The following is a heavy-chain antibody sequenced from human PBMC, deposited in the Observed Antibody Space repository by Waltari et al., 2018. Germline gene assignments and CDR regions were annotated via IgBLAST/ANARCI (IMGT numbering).Heavy chain of an antibody. D-gene: IGHD3-16*01. Sequence: QVQLVQSGAEVKKPGASVTVSCKASGYTFTSYHLHWVRQTPGQGLEWMGRRPPNSCRADYAQHFDGRVTMTRDTSLSTAYMELSGLRSDDTAVYYCVRDLARGPHSRTMYWGQGTLVTVSS. J-gene: IGHJ4*02. CDR2: RPPNSCRA. CDR1: GYTFTSYH. V-gene: IGHV1-2*06. CDR3: VRDLARGPHSRTMY.